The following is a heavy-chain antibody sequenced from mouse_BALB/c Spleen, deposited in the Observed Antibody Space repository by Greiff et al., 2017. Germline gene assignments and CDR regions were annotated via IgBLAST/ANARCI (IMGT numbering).Heavy chain of an antibody. J-gene: IGHJ4*01. D-gene: IGHD1-1*01. CDR1: GYSITSGYY. Sequence: EVQLQQSGPGLVKPSQSLSLTCSVTGYSITSGYYWNWIRQFPGNKLEWMGYISYDGSNNYNPSLKNRISITRDTSKNQFFLKLNSVTTEDTATYYCARGDTTVPMDDWGQGTSVTVSS. CDR2: ISYDGSN. V-gene: IGHV3-6*02. CDR3: ARGDTTVPMDD.